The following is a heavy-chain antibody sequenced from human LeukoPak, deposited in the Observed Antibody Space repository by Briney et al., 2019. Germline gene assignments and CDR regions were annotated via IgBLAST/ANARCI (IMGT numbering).Heavy chain of an antibody. V-gene: IGHV4-39*07. J-gene: IGHJ3*02. Sequence: KPSETLSLTCTVSRGSISSSSYYWGWIRQPPGKGLEWIGSIYYRGNTYYNPSLKSRVTISIDTSKNQFSLKLSSVTAADTAVYYCATQPHDGFAFDIWGQGTMVTVSS. D-gene: IGHD1-1*01. CDR2: IYYRGNT. CDR1: RGSISSSSYY. CDR3: ATQPHDGFAFDI.